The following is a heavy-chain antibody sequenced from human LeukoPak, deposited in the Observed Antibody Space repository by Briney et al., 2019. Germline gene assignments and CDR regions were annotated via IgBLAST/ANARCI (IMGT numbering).Heavy chain of an antibody. J-gene: IGHJ4*02. D-gene: IGHD2-2*01. CDR1: GFTFSSYG. V-gene: IGHV3-30*02. CDR3: AKDLCSTSCRISYYFDY. CDR2: IRYDGSNK. Sequence: GGSLRLSCAASGFTFSSYGMHWVRQAPGKGLEWVAFIRYDGSNKYYADSVKGRFTISRDNSKNTLYLQMNSLRAEDTAVYYCAKDLCSTSCRISYYFDYWGQGTLVTVSS.